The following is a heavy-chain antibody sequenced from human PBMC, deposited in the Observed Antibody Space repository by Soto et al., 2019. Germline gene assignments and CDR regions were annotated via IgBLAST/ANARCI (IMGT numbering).Heavy chain of an antibody. CDR2: INAGNGNT. V-gene: IGHV1-3*01. CDR1: GYTFTSYA. CDR3: ARDSSGWYWFYFQH. J-gene: IGHJ1*01. D-gene: IGHD6-19*01. Sequence: ASVKVSCKASGYTFTSYAMHWVRQAPGQRLEWMGWINAGNGNTKYSQKFQGRVTITRDTSASTAYMELSSLRSEDTAVYYCARDSSGWYWFYFQHWGQGTLVTVSS.